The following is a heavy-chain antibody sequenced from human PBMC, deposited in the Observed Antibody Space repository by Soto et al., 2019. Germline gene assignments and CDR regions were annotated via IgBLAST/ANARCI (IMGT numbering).Heavy chain of an antibody. CDR3: ARDGGGSYYNVDY. CDR1: GGSGSSGSYY. J-gene: IGHJ4*02. D-gene: IGHD1-26*01. V-gene: IGHV4-61*01. CDR2: IYYSGST. Sequence: SETLSLTCTVSGGSGSSGSYYWIWIRQPPGKGLEWIGYIYYSGSTNYNPPLKSRVTISVDTSKNQFSLKLSSVTAADTAVYYCARDGGGSYYNVDYWGQGTLVTVSS.